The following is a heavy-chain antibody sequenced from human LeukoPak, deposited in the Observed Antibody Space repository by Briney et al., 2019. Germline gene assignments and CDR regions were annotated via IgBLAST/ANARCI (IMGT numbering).Heavy chain of an antibody. CDR3: ARGLDASMETAYDY. V-gene: IGHV1-69*05. CDR1: GGSFNAYA. CDR2: IIPIFGTS. D-gene: IGHD5-18*01. Sequence: SVKVSCKASGGSFNAYAISWVRQAPGQGLEWMGGIIPIFGTSNYAQKLQGRVTISTDESTSIAYMEVSSLRSEDTAIYYCARGLDASMETAYDYWGQGTLVTVSS. J-gene: IGHJ4*02.